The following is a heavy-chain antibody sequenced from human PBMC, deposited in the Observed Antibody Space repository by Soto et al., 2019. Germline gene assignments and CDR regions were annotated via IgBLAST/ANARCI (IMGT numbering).Heavy chain of an antibody. J-gene: IGHJ4*02. CDR2: IYESGST. V-gene: IGHV4-30-2*01. D-gene: IGHD4-17*01. CDR3: ARAITGDFDPYIEY. Sequence: SETLSLTCAVSGGSISSGGYSWTWIRQAPGKALEWIGYIYESGSTNYNPSLSSRVTISVDRSKNQFSLNLTSVTGADTAVYYCARAITGDFDPYIEYWGQGTLVTV. CDR1: GGSISSGGYS.